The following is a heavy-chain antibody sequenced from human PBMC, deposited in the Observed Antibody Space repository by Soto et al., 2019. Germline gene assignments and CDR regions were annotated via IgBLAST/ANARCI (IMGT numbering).Heavy chain of an antibody. CDR2: ISAYNGNT. D-gene: IGHD1-7*01. CDR3: ARRAYNWNYGSYYYGMDV. J-gene: IGHJ6*02. Sequence: ASVKVSCKASGYTFTSYGISWVRQAPGQGLEWMGWISAYNGNTNYAQKLQGRVTMTTDTSTSTAYMELRSLRSDDTAVYYCARRAYNWNYGSYYYGMDVWGQGTTVTVSS. V-gene: IGHV1-18*01. CDR1: GYTFTSYG.